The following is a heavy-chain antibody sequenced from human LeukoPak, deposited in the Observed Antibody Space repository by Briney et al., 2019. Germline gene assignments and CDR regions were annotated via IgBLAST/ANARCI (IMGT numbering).Heavy chain of an antibody. CDR2: IRYDGSNK. Sequence: PGGSLRLSCAASGFTFSSYGMHWVRQAPGKGLEWVAFIRYDGSNKYYADSVKGRFTISRDNSKNTLYLQMNSLRAEDTAVYYCAKDRAYFDWLQYGFDYWGQGTLVTVSS. D-gene: IGHD3-9*01. V-gene: IGHV3-30*02. CDR3: AKDRAYFDWLQYGFDY. CDR1: GFTFSSYG. J-gene: IGHJ4*02.